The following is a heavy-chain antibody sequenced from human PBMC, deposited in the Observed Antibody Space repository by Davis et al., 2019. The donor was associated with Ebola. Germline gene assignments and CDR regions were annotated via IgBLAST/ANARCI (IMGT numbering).Heavy chain of an antibody. J-gene: IGHJ4*02. D-gene: IGHD3-10*01. CDR3: ASTAVQGLISY. V-gene: IGHV3-48*03. Sequence: GGSLRLSCAASGFTFSSYEMNWVRQAPGKGLEWVSYISSSGSTIYYADSVKGRFTISRDNAKNSLYLQMNSLRAEDTAVYYCASTAVQGLISYWGQGTLVTVSS. CDR2: ISSSGSTI. CDR1: GFTFSSYE.